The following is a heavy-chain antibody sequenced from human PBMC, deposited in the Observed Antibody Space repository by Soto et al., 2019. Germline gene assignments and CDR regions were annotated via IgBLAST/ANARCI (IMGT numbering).Heavy chain of an antibody. Sequence: QVQLQESGPGLVKPSQTLSLTCTVSGDSNTGAAYYWSWIRQHPGKGLEWIGHIHYSGTTYYNPSLKSRVSFSVDTSKKQFSLRLTSVTAADTAVYYCARDFRQDQQLPGYYYYGKDVWGQGTTVTVSS. D-gene: IGHD6-13*01. CDR1: GDSNTGAAYY. CDR3: ARDFRQDQQLPGYYYYGKDV. CDR2: IHYSGTT. J-gene: IGHJ6*02. V-gene: IGHV4-31*03.